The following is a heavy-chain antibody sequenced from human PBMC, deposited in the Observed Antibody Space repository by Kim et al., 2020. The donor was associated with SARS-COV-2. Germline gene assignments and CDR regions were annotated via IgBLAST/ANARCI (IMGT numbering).Heavy chain of an antibody. V-gene: IGHV4-59*01. CDR2: IYYGGTT. CDR1: GGTFGSFY. D-gene: IGHD3-16*01. Sequence: SETLSLTCTVSGGTFGSFYWSWIRQPPGKGLEWIGWIYYGGTTYYNPSLKGRVTISLNSSKNQFSLNLRSVTAADTAVFFCARSSWGTDFYFDLWGRGA. J-gene: IGHJ2*01. CDR3: ARSSWGTDFYFDL.